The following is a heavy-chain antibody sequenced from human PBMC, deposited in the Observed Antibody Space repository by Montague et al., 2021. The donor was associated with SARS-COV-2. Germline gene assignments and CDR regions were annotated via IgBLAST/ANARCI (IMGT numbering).Heavy chain of an antibody. Sequence: LSLTCAVYGGSFSDYYWSWIRQPPGKGLEWIGEINHRGTSKYNPSLKSRVSISLDTSKNQFSLYLSSVTAADTAVYYCARGRQHFNMIVVVKTGGEDYFDYWGQGTLVTVSS. J-gene: IGHJ4*02. CDR1: GGSFSDYY. CDR3: ARGRQHFNMIVVVKTGGEDYFDY. D-gene: IGHD3-22*01. V-gene: IGHV4-34*01. CDR2: INHRGTS.